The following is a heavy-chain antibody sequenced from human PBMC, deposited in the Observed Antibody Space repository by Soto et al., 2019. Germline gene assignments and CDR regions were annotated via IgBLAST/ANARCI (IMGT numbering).Heavy chain of an antibody. Sequence: PGGSLKVSCKGSGFSFTSYWIGWVRQMPGKGLEWLGIIYPGDSDTRYGPSFQGEVTISADKTISTAYLQWSSLKAADTAMYYCASPYSSSRLDAFDIWGQGTMVTVSS. CDR3: ASPYSSSRLDAFDI. D-gene: IGHD6-13*01. V-gene: IGHV5-51*01. CDR2: IYPGDSDT. J-gene: IGHJ3*02. CDR1: GFSFTSYW.